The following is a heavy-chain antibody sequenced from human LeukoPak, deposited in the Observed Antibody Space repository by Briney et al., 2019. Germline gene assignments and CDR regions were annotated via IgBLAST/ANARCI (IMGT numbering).Heavy chain of an antibody. CDR3: ARGSTICSGGSCYSGSHLDY. Sequence: SVKVSCKASGGTFSSYAISWVRQAPGQGIEWMGGIIPIFGTANYAQKFQGRVTITADESTSTAYMELSSLRSEDTAVYYCARGSTICSGGSCYSGSHLDYWGQGTLVTVSS. D-gene: IGHD2-15*01. V-gene: IGHV1-69*01. CDR2: IIPIFGTA. J-gene: IGHJ4*02. CDR1: GGTFSSYA.